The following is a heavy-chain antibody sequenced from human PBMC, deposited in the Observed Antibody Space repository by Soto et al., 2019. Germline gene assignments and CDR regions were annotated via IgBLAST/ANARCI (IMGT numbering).Heavy chain of an antibody. CDR1: GFTFSNYA. Sequence: GGSLRLSCSVSGFTFSNYAMHWVRQAPGEGLEYVSGITSDGDSTYHADSVKGRFTISRDNSKNTLYLQMSSLRVEDTAIYYCVKGNQLLRYYFEFWGQGTLVTVSS. CDR2: ITSDGDST. V-gene: IGHV3-64D*06. J-gene: IGHJ4*02. D-gene: IGHD2-15*01. CDR3: VKGNQLLRYYFEF.